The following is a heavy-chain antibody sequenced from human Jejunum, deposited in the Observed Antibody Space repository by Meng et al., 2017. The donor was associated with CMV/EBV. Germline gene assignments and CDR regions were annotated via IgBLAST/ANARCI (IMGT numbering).Heavy chain of an antibody. CDR2: FTSSSGTI. CDR3: ARPISLWDYGTHEPFRI. D-gene: IGHD4-17*01. CDR1: TFRSYR. J-gene: IGHJ4*02. V-gene: IGHV3-48*04. Sequence: TFRSYRMNWVRQAPGKGLESVSSFTSSSGTIYYADSVRGRFTIFRNNAKNTLYLQMHSLRAEDTAVYYCARPISLWDYGTHEPFRIWGQGALVTVSS.